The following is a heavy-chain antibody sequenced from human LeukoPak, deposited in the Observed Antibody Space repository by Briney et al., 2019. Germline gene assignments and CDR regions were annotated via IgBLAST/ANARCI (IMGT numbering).Heavy chain of an antibody. D-gene: IGHD5-12*01. Sequence: SETLSLTCAVYGGSFSGYYWSWIRQPPGKGLEWIGEINHSGSTNYNPSLKSRVTISVDTSKNQFSLKLSSVTAADTAVYYCARPRLRLRGYYFDYWGQGTLVTVFS. V-gene: IGHV4-34*01. CDR2: INHSGST. CDR3: ARPRLRLRGYYFDY. J-gene: IGHJ4*02. CDR1: GGSFSGYY.